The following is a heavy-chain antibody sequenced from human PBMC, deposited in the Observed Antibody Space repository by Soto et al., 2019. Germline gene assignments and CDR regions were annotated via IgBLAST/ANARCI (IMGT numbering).Heavy chain of an antibody. CDR1: GGSINNSSFY. CDR3: ARRPLVRGIIPYYFDS. J-gene: IGHJ4*02. Sequence: QLQLQESGPGLGKPSETLSLTCTVSGGSINNSSFYWGWVRQPPGKRLEWIGSIYYSGSAYYNPSLKRRLTISVDTSKNQFSLNLSSVTAADTAVYFCARRPLVRGIIPYYFDSWGQGTLVTVSS. CDR2: IYYSGSA. D-gene: IGHD3-10*01. V-gene: IGHV4-39*01.